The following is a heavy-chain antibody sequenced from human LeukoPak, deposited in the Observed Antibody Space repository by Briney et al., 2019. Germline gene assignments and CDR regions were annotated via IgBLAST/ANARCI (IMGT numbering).Heavy chain of an antibody. V-gene: IGHV3-21*01. Sequence: GGSLRLSCAASGFTFSSYSMNWVRQAPGKGLEWVSSISISSSYIYYADSVKGRFTISRDNAKNSLYLQMNSLRAEDTAVYYCARGAGGSYSSSDYWGQGTLVTVSS. D-gene: IGHD1-26*01. CDR1: GFTFSSYS. CDR3: ARGAGGSYSSSDY. CDR2: ISISSSYI. J-gene: IGHJ4*02.